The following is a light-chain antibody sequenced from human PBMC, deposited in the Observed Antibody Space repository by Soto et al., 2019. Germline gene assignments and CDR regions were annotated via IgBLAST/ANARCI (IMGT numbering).Light chain of an antibody. Sequence: QSALTQPASVSGSPGQSITISCTGTSSDVGGYNYVSWYQQHPGKAPKLIIYEVSNRPTGVSNRFSGSKSGNTASLTIAGLKAEDEADYYCSSYTHSTTLYVLLGGGTKVTVL. CDR3: SSYTHSTTLYVL. V-gene: IGLV2-14*01. CDR2: EVS. J-gene: IGLJ2*01. CDR1: SSDVGGYNY.